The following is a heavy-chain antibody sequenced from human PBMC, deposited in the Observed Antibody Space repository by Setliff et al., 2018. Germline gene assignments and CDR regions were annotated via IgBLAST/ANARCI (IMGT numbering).Heavy chain of an antibody. D-gene: IGHD3-3*01. V-gene: IGHV4-34*01. Sequence: SETLSLTCAASGGSFSDYYWTWIRQPPGKGLEWIGEINHSGSTNYNPSLKSRVTISVDTSKNQFSLKVSSVTAADTAVYFCARHFPDFGYWSGYITGYFDFWGHGNLVTVSS. CDR1: GGSFSDYY. CDR3: ARHFPDFGYWSGYITGYFDF. CDR2: INHSGST. J-gene: IGHJ4*01.